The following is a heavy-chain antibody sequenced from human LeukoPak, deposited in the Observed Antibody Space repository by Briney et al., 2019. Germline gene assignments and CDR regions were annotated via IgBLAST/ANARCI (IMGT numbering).Heavy chain of an antibody. CDR1: GGTFSTYA. V-gene: IGHV1-69*05. D-gene: IGHD4-17*01. CDR3: ATNPGSTVTGDAFDI. J-gene: IGHJ3*02. CDR2: IIPIFGTA. Sequence: ASVTVSCKASGGTFSTYAINWVRQAPGQGLEWMGGIIPIFGTANYAQKFQGRVTITTDESASTAYMELSSLRSEDTAVYYCATNPGSTVTGDAFDIWGQGTMVTVSS.